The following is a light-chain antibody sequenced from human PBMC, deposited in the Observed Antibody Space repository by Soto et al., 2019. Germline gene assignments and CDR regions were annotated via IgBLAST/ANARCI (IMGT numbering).Light chain of an antibody. CDR2: DAS. V-gene: IGKV1-5*01. Sequence: DIQMTQSPSTLSASVGYGVTITCRASQSISNRLAWYQQKPGEAPKYLIYDASTLDSGAPSRFSGSGSGTEFTLSISSLQPDDFATYYCQQYNSYPWTFGQGTKGDIK. J-gene: IGKJ1*01. CDR3: QQYNSYPWT. CDR1: QSISNR.